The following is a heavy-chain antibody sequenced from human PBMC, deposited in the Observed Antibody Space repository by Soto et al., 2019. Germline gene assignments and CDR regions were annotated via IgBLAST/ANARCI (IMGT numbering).Heavy chain of an antibody. V-gene: IGHV4-59*01. D-gene: IGHD3-3*01. Sequence: QVQLQESGPGLVKPSETLSLTCTVSGGSISSYYWSWIRQPQGKGLEWIGYTYYSGSTNYNPSLKRRVTISVDTSKNQFSLKLSSGTAADTAVYYCARGVVGGGLFYPWGQGTLVTVSS. CDR2: TYYSGST. J-gene: IGHJ5*02. CDR1: GGSISSYY. CDR3: ARGVVGGGLFYP.